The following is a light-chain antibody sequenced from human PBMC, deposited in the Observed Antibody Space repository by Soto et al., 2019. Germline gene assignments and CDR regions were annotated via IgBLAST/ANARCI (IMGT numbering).Light chain of an antibody. Sequence: EIVLTQSPGTLSLSPGERATLSCRASQSVSSSYLAWYQQKPGQAPRLLIYGASSRATGIPDRFSGSGSGTEFTITISRLEPEDFAVYSCQQYGSSPQTFGQGTRLEIK. CDR1: QSVSSSY. CDR2: GAS. CDR3: QQYGSSPQT. V-gene: IGKV3-20*01. J-gene: IGKJ5*01.